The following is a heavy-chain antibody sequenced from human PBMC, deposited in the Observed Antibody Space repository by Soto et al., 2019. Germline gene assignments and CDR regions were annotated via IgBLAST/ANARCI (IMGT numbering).Heavy chain of an antibody. D-gene: IGHD6-13*01. CDR1: GGSISSGDYY. Sequence: PSETLSLTCTVSGGSISSGDYYWSWIRQPPGKGLEWIGYIYYSGSTYYNPSLKSRVTISVDTSKNQFSLKLSSVTAADTAVYYCARAMSSSWSRYYFDYWDQGTLVTVSS. V-gene: IGHV4-30-4*01. CDR2: IYYSGST. CDR3: ARAMSSSWSRYYFDY. J-gene: IGHJ4*02.